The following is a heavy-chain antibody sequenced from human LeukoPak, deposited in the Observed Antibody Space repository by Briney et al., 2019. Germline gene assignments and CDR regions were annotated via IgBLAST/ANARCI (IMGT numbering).Heavy chain of an antibody. V-gene: IGHV1-8*01. CDR2: MNPNSGNT. Sequence: ASVKVSCEASGYTFTSFDINWVRQATGQGLEWMGWMNPNSGNTGYAQKFQGRVTMTRNTSISTAYMELSSLRSEDTAVYYCASSSGTDAYYFDYWGQGTLVTVSS. CDR1: GYTFTSFD. CDR3: ASSSGTDAYYFDY. D-gene: IGHD3-22*01. J-gene: IGHJ4*02.